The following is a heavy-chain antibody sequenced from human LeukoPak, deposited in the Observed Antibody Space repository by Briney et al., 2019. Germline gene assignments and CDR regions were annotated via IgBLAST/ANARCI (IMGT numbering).Heavy chain of an antibody. CDR1: GGSFSGYY. J-gene: IGHJ4*02. D-gene: IGHD2-2*01. CDR2: IYHSGST. V-gene: IGHV4-34*01. CDR3: AKGYCRGNSCYDDRGAFDY. Sequence: SETLSLTCAVYGGSFSGYYWSWIRQPPGKGLQWIGSIYHSGSTYYNPSLKSRVTISVDTSKNQFSLKLSSVTAADTAVYYCAKGYCRGNSCYDDRGAFDYWGQGTLVTVSS.